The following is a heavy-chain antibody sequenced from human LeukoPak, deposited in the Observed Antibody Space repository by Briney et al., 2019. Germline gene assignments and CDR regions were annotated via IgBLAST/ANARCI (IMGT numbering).Heavy chain of an antibody. Sequence: PGGSLRLSCAASGFTFSSYWFHWVRQAPGKGLVWVSRINTDGTSTSYADSVKGRFTIARDNAKNTLYLQMNSLRAEDTAIYYCAKDMTGLRDYWGQGILVTVPS. CDR3: AKDMTGLRDY. CDR2: INTDGTST. J-gene: IGHJ4*02. D-gene: IGHD3-16*01. V-gene: IGHV3-74*01. CDR1: GFTFSSYW.